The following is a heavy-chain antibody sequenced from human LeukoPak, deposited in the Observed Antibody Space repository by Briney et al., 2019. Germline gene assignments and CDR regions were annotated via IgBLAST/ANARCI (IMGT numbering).Heavy chain of an antibody. J-gene: IGHJ5*02. CDR1: GYTFTGHY. CDR2: INPISGGT. CDR3: ARGGSSWYRDWFDP. D-gene: IGHD6-13*01. Sequence: ASVKVSCKASGYTFTGHYMHWARQAPGQGLEWMGWINPISGGTNYAQKFQGSVTMTRDTSISTAYMELSRLRSDDTAVYYCARGGSSWYRDWFDPWGQGTLVTVSS. V-gene: IGHV1-2*02.